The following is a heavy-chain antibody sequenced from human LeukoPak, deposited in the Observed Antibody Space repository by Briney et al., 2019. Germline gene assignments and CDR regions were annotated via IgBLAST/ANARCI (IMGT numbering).Heavy chain of an antibody. J-gene: IGHJ4*02. CDR3: ARPPSLTGKEGY. CDR1: GYSFPNYW. Sequence: GESLKISCQGSGYSFPNYWIGWGRQMPGKGLEWIGTIYPGDSDTRYRPSFQGQVTISADKSISTAYLQWSSLKASDTAMYYCARPPSLTGKEGYWGQGTLVTVSS. CDR2: IYPGDSDT. D-gene: IGHD3-10*01. V-gene: IGHV5-51*01.